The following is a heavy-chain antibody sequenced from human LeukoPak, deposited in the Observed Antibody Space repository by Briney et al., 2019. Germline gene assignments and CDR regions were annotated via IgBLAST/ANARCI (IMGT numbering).Heavy chain of an antibody. CDR3: AKDGGAAASSY. J-gene: IGHJ4*02. CDR2: ISGSGGST. D-gene: IGHD6-13*01. CDR1: GFTFSGSA. Sequence: GGSLRLSCAASGFTFSGSAMSWVRQAPGKGLEWVSAISGSGGSTYYADSVKGRFTISRDNSKNTLYLQMNSLRAEDTAVYYCAKDGGAAASSYWGQGTLVTVSS. V-gene: IGHV3-23*01.